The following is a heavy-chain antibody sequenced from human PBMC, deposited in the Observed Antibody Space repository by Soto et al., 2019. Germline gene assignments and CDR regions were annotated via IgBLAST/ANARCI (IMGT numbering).Heavy chain of an antibody. D-gene: IGHD3-16*01. V-gene: IGHV4-59*01. CDR3: ARERRGFGYIEY. CDR2: MFHGGTT. J-gene: IGHJ4*02. CDR1: GSSISGYY. Sequence: PSETLSLTCTVSGSSISGYYWSWIRQPPGERLEWIGFMFHGGTTKYNPSLQSPVTLSLDTSNNQASLGLTSVTPADTAVYYCARERRGFGYIEYWGQGALVTVSS.